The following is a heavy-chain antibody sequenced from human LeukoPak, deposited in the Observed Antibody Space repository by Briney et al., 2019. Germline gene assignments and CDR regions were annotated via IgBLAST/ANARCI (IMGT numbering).Heavy chain of an antibody. CDR1: GGSISSGGYY. CDR3: ARDRRAYGDYIGPFDY. V-gene: IGHV4-31*03. Sequence: NPSQTLSLTYTVSGGSISSGGYYWSWIRQHPGKGLEWIGYIYYSGSTYYNPSLKSRVTISVDTSKNQFSLKLSSVTAADTAVYYCARDRRAYGDYIGPFDYWGQGTLVTVSS. D-gene: IGHD4-17*01. CDR2: IYYSGST. J-gene: IGHJ4*02.